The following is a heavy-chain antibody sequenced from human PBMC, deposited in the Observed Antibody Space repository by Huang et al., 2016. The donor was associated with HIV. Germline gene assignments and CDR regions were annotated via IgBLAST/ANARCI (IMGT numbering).Heavy chain of an antibody. CDR3: AREGQGYAMDV. J-gene: IGHJ6*02. CDR2: INPDGDST. Sequence: QVQLVQSGAEVKKPGASVKVSCKTSGYTFTSYSIHWVRQAPGHGLGWMGIINPDGDSTSYAPKFQGRVTMTRETSTSTVYMELSSLRSEDTAMYYCAREGQGYAMDVWGQGTTVTVSS. V-gene: IGHV1-46*01. CDR1: GYTFTSYS.